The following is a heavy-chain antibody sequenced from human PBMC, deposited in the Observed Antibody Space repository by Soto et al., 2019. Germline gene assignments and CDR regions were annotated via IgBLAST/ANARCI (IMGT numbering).Heavy chain of an antibody. CDR2: ISGDGSNT. V-gene: IGHV3-30*03. J-gene: IGHJ4*02. CDR1: GFNFGFFG. Sequence: QIQLVESGGDVVQPGKSLRLSCAASGFNFGFFGMHWVRQAPGKGLEWVAFISGDGSNTQYADSVRGRFTLSRDYSRKTMYLQMESLRDDDTALDYCARGNLSFDFDSWGLGTLVTVSS. D-gene: IGHD1-26*01. CDR3: ARGNLSFDFDS.